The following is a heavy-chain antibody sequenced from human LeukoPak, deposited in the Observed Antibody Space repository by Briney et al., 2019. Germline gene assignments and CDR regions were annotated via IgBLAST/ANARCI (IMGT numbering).Heavy chain of an antibody. CDR1: GGTFSSYA. CDR3: ASKYQLLYGDAFDI. D-gene: IGHD2-2*02. Sequence: ASVKVSYKASGGTFSSYAISWVRQAPGQGLEWMGGIIPIFGTANYAQKFQGRVTITTDESTSTAYMELSSLRSEDTAVYYCASKYQLLYGDAFDIWGQGTMVTVSS. V-gene: IGHV1-69*05. CDR2: IIPIFGTA. J-gene: IGHJ3*02.